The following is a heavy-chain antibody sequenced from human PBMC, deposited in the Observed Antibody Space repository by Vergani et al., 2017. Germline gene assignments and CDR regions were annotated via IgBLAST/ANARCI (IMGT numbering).Heavy chain of an antibody. Sequence: QVQLQQWGAGLLKPSETLSLTCAVYGGSFSGYYWSWIRQPPGKGLEWFGEINHSGSTNYNPSLKSRVTISVDTSKNQFSLKLSSVTAADTAVYYCARDRYYDSSGYETWGQGTLVTVSS. CDR1: GGSFSGYY. V-gene: IGHV4-34*01. CDR2: INHSGST. D-gene: IGHD3-22*01. CDR3: ARDRYYDSSGYET. J-gene: IGHJ4*02.